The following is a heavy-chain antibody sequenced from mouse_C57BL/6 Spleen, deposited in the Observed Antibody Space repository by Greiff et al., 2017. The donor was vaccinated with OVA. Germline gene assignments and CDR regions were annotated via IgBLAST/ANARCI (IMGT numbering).Heavy chain of an antibody. J-gene: IGHJ2*01. V-gene: IGHV5-6*01. CDR3: ARHSSTFDY. D-gene: IGHD1-1*01. Sequence: EVMLVESGGDLVKPGGSLKLSCAASGFTFSSYGMSWVRQTPDKRLEWVATISSGGSYTYYPDSVKGRFTISRDNAKNTLYLQMFSLNSEDTAMYYCARHSSTFDYWGQGTTLTVSS. CDR2: ISSGGSYT. CDR1: GFTFSSYG.